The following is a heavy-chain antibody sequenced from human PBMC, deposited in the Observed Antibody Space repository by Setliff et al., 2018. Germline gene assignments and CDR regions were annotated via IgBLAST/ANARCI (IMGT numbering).Heavy chain of an antibody. CDR1: GGSVKSHY. CDR3: ARGGTYRYFDY. CDR2: INHSGST. V-gene: IGHV4-34*01. J-gene: IGHJ4*02. Sequence: SETLSLTCTVSGGSVKSHYWSWIRQPPGKGLEWIGEINHSGSTNYNPSLKSRVTISVDTSKNQFSLKLSSVTAADTAVYYCARGGTYRYFDYWGQGTLVTVSS.